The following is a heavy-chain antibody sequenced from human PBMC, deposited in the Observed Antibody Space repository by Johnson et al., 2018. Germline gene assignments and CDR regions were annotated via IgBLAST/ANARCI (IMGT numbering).Heavy chain of an antibody. CDR2: IIPIFGTA. V-gene: IGHV1-69*01. D-gene: IGHD3-22*01. CDR1: GGTFSSYA. J-gene: IGHJ6*02. Sequence: VQLVESGAEVKKPGSSVKVSCKASGGTFSSYAISWVRQAPGQGLEWMGGIIPIFGTANYAQKFQGRVTITADESTSTAYMELSSLRSEDTAVYYCARDIPPADYDSRGYPGYGMDVWGQGTTVTVSS. CDR3: ARDIPPADYDSRGYPGYGMDV.